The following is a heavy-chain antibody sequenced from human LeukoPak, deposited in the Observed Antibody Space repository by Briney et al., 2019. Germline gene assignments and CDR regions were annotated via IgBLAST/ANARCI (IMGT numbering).Heavy chain of an antibody. J-gene: IGHJ4*02. Sequence: PGGSLRLSCAASGFTFSSYGMHWVRQAPGKGLEWVAVISYDGSNKYYADSVKGRFTISRDNSKNTLYLQMNSLRAEDTAVYYCAIVYSSSWYDYWGLGTLVTVSS. CDR1: GFTFSSYG. CDR2: ISYDGSNK. D-gene: IGHD6-13*01. CDR3: AIVYSSSWYDY. V-gene: IGHV3-30*03.